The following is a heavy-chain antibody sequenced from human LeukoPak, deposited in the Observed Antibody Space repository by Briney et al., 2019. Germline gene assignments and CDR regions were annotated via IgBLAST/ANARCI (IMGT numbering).Heavy chain of an antibody. J-gene: IGHJ3*02. V-gene: IGHV1-2*02. D-gene: IGHD6-19*01. CDR2: INPNSGGT. CDR3: ARGYSSGWRPVGAFDI. Sequence: ASVKVSCKASGYTFTGYYMHWVRQAPGQGLEWMGWINPNSGGTNYAQKFQGRVTMTRDTSISTAYMELSRLRSDDTAVYYCARGYSSGWRPVGAFDIWGQGTMVTVSS. CDR1: GYTFTGYY.